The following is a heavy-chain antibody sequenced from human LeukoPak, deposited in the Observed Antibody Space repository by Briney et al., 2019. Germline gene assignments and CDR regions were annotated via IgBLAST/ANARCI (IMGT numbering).Heavy chain of an antibody. V-gene: IGHV4-34*01. D-gene: IGHD3-22*01. J-gene: IGHJ4*02. Sequence: SETLSLTCAVYGGSFSGYYWSWIRQPPGKGLEWIGEINHSGSTNYNPSLKSRVTISVDTSKNRFSLKLSSVTAADTAVYYCARGEGYYYDSSGYFGYWGQGTLVTVSS. CDR3: ARGEGYYYDSSGYFGY. CDR2: INHSGST. CDR1: GGSFSGYY.